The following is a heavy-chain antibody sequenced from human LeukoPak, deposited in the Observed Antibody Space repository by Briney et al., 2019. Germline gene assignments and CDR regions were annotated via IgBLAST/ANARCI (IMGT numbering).Heavy chain of an antibody. CDR3: ASRGDTSGYYYFDY. V-gene: IGHV3-11*03. CDR2: ISGGSSYT. Sequence: GGSLRLSCAASGFTFSSYEMSWVRQAPGKGLEWVSYISGGSSYTNYADSVKGRFTISRDNAKNSLYLQMNSLRAEDTAVYYCASRGDTSGYYYFDYWGQGTLVTVSS. J-gene: IGHJ4*02. D-gene: IGHD3-22*01. CDR1: GFTFSSYE.